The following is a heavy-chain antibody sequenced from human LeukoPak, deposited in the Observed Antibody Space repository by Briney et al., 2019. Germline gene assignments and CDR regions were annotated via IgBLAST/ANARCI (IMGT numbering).Heavy chain of an antibody. CDR2: IYHSGST. CDR3: ARKHGFSYGCYFDS. Sequence: SETLSLTCAVSGGSISSSNWWSWVRQPPGKGLEWIGEIYHSGSTNYNPSLKSRVTISVDKSKNQFSLKLNSVTAADTAVYFCARKHGFSYGCYFDSWGQGTLVTVFS. J-gene: IGHJ4*02. V-gene: IGHV4-4*02. D-gene: IGHD5-18*01. CDR1: GGSISSSNW.